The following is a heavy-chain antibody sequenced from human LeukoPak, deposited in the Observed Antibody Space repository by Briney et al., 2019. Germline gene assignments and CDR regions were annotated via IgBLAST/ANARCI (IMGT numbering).Heavy chain of an antibody. CDR1: GFTFSSCW. V-gene: IGHV3-30-3*01. Sequence: GGSLRLSCAASGFTFSSCWMSWVRQAPGKGLEWVAVISYDGSNKYYADSVKGRFTISRDNSKNTLYLQMNSLRAEDTAVYYCARAGLQGAFDIWGQGTMVTVSS. J-gene: IGHJ3*02. CDR3: ARAGLQGAFDI. D-gene: IGHD5-18*01. CDR2: ISYDGSNK.